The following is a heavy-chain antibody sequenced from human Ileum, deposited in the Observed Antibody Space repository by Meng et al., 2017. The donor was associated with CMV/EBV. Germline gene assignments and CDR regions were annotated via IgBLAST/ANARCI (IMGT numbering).Heavy chain of an antibody. J-gene: IGHJ4*02. CDR1: GASISSGSYY. Sequence: SGASISSGSYYWTWIRQLPGKGLEWIGYMYYSGYTYYNPSLKSRPAISRDTSKNQFSLDLTSVTAADTAVYYCARVNNYYGSGSYADYWGQGTLVTVSS. D-gene: IGHD3-10*01. CDR2: MYYSGYT. V-gene: IGHV4-31*02. CDR3: ARVNNYYGSGSYADY.